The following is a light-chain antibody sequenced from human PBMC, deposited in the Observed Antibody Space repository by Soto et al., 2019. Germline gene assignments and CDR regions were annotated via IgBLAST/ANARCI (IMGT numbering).Light chain of an antibody. CDR1: SSDVGGWPH. CDR3: SSYTSSSTLV. J-gene: IGLJ2*01. Sequence: QSALTQPASVSASPGQSITISCAGTSSDVGGWPHVSWYQQHPGKAPKLVIYEVSNRSSGVSSRFSGSKSGSTASLTISGLQAEDEADYYCSSYTSSSTLVFGGGTKVTVL. V-gene: IGLV2-14*01. CDR2: EVS.